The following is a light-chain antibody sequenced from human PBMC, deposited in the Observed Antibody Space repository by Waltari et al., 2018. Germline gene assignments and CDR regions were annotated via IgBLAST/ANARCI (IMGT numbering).Light chain of an antibody. V-gene: IGLV3-19*01. J-gene: IGLJ1*01. CDR2: GKN. CDR3: NSRDSSGNHLV. Sequence: SSELTQYPAVSVALGQTVSLTCQGDSLRSYYASGYQQKPRQAPVVVTYGKNNRPSGIPDRFSGSSSGDTVTLTITGAQAEDEADYYCNSRDSSGNHLVFGPGTKVTVL. CDR1: SLRSYY.